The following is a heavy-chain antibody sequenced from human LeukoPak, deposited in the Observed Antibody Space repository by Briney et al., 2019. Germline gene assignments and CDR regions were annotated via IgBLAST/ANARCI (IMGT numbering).Heavy chain of an antibody. J-gene: IGHJ3*02. D-gene: IGHD3-22*01. V-gene: IGHV1-18*01. CDR2: ISAYNGNT. CDR3: ARKEQEREPDYYDSSGYGGWAFDI. Sequence: ASVKVSCKASGYTFTSYGISWVRQAPGQGLEWMGWISAYNGNTNYAQKLQGRVTMTTDTSTSTAYMELRSLRSDDTAVYYCARKEQEREPDYYDSSGYGGWAFDIWGQGTMVTVSS. CDR1: GYTFTSYG.